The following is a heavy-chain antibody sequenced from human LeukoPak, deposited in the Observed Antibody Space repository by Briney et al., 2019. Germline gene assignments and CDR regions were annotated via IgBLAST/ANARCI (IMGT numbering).Heavy chain of an antibody. J-gene: IGHJ4*02. Sequence: VGSLILSCAASGFTVSSNYMSWVRQAPGKGLEWVSVIYSGGSTYYADSVKGRFTISRDNSKNTLYLQMNSLRAEDTAVYYCARGRWLQLAYWGQGTLVTVSS. V-gene: IGHV3-53*01. CDR3: ARGRWLQLAY. CDR2: IYSGGST. D-gene: IGHD5-24*01. CDR1: GFTVSSNY.